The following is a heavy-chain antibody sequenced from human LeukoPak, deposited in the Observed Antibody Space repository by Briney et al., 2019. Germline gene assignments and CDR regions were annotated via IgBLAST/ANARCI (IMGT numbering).Heavy chain of an antibody. Sequence: GGSLRLSCAASGFTFSSYWMSWVRQAPGKGLEWVANIKQDGSEKYYVDSVKGRFTISRDNAKNSLYLQMNSLRAEGTAVYYCAGQGGDWYFDLWGRGTLVTVSS. CDR3: AGQGGDWYFDL. J-gene: IGHJ2*01. V-gene: IGHV3-7*01. CDR1: GFTFSSYW. CDR2: IKQDGSEK. D-gene: IGHD2-15*01.